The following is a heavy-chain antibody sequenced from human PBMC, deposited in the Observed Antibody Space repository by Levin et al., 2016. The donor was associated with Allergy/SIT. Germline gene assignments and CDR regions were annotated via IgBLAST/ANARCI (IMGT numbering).Heavy chain of an antibody. J-gene: IGHJ4*02. D-gene: IGHD6-19*01. CDR1: GGSISSTSYY. Sequence: SETLSLTCTVSGGSISSTSYYWAWIRQPPGKGLEWIGNVYSSGSTYYNPSLKSRVTISVDTSKNQFSLKLNSVTAADTAVYFCAREVHPVAEIAGDYWGLGTLVTVSS. V-gene: IGHV4-39*02. CDR3: AREVHPVAEIAGDY. CDR2: VYSSGST.